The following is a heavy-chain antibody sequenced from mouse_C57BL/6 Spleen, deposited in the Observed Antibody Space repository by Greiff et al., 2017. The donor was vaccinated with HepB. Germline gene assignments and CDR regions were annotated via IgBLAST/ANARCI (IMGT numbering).Heavy chain of an antibody. CDR1: GYAFTNYL. CDR2: INPGSGGT. V-gene: IGHV1-54*01. CDR3: ARTRNTVVGGAMDY. Sequence: QVQLQQSGAELVRPGTSVKVSCKASGYAFTNYLIEWVKQRPGQGLEWIGVINPGSGGTNYNEKFKGKATLTADKSSSTAYMQLSSLTSEDSAVYFCARTRNTVVGGAMDYWGKGTSVTVSS. J-gene: IGHJ4*01. D-gene: IGHD1-1*01.